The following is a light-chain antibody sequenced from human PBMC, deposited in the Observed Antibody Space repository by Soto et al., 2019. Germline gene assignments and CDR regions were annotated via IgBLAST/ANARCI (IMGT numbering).Light chain of an antibody. CDR1: QGIRNY. V-gene: IGKV1-27*01. Sequence: DIQMTQSPPSLSASVGDRVTITCRANQGIRNYVAWYQQIPGKAPKLLIYAASTLQSGVPSRFSGSGSGTDFTLTINGLQPEDVATYSCQKYSSVPVFGPGTKVEIK. J-gene: IGKJ3*01. CDR2: AAS. CDR3: QKYSSVPV.